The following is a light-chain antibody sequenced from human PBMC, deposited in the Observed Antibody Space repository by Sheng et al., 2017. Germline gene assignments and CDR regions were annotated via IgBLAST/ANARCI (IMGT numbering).Light chain of an antibody. J-gene: IGKJ5*01. V-gene: IGKV3-20*01. CDR1: QSVTSSY. CDR3: QLYDISPPIT. Sequence: EIVLTQSPGTLSLSPGERATLSCRASQSVTSSYLAWYQQKPGQTHRLLIYGASRRATGIPDRFSGSGSGTDFTLTITRLEPEDFAVYYCQLYDISPPITFGQGTRLDIK. CDR2: GAS.